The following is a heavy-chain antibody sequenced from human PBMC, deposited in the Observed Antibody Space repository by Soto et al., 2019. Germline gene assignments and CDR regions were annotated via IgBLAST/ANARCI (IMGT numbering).Heavy chain of an antibody. D-gene: IGHD2-15*01. CDR1: GFTFSSYG. V-gene: IGHV3-30*18. J-gene: IGHJ4*02. Sequence: QVQLVESGGGVVQHGRSLRLSCAASGFTFSSYGMHWVRQAPGKGLEWGAVIAYEGSNKYYADPVKGRFTISRDNYKDTLHLQMNSLRAEDTAVYYCAKIAGYCSGGSCYSGVSCDYWGQGTLVTVSS. CDR2: IAYEGSNK. CDR3: AKIAGYCSGGSCYSGVSCDY.